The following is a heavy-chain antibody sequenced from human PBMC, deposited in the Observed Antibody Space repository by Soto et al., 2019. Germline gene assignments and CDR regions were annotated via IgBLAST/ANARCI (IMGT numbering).Heavy chain of an antibody. CDR2: ISGSGGTT. D-gene: IGHD2-2*01. Sequence: LRLSCAASGFTFRNYAMSWARQAPGKGLEWVSAISGSGGTTHYADSVKGRFTISRDNSKNTLYLQMNSLRVEDTAVYYCAKDRSSTSCYAFDYWGQGSLVTVSS. CDR1: GFTFRNYA. CDR3: AKDRSSTSCYAFDY. V-gene: IGHV3-23*01. J-gene: IGHJ4*02.